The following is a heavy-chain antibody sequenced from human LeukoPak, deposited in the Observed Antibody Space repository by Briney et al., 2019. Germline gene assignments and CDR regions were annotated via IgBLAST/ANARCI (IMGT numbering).Heavy chain of an antibody. CDR3: ARLWGDGYNLDY. D-gene: IGHD5-24*01. CDR2: IYYRGST. CDR1: GGSISSSNYY. Sequence: PWETLSLTCTVSGGSISSSNYYWGWIRQPPGKGLEWIGSIYYRGSTYYNPSLKSRITISVDTSKNQFSLRLSSVTAADTAVYYCARLWGDGYNLDYWGQGTLGSVSS. V-gene: IGHV4-39*01. J-gene: IGHJ4*02.